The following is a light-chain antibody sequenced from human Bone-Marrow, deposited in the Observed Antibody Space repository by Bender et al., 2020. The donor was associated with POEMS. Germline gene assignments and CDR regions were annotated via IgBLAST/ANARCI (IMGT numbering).Light chain of an antibody. CDR3: SAWDDSLSGWV. Sequence: QSVVTQPPLLSEAPRQRVTISCSGSSSNIGNHGVNWYQQLPGEAPKLLIYYDDLLTPGVSDRFSASKSGTSASLAISELQSEVEALYYCSAWDDSLSGWVFGGGTELTVL. V-gene: IGLV1-36*01. J-gene: IGLJ3*02. CDR2: YDD. CDR1: SSNIGNHG.